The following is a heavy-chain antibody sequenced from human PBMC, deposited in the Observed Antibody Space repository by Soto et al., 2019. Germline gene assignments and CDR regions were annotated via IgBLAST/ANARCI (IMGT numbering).Heavy chain of an antibody. CDR3: ARHSSYDSSGPDRGLFDY. Sequence: QLQLQESGPGLVKPSETLSLTCTVSGGPISSSSYYWGWFRQPPGKGLEWIGSIYYSGSTYYNPSLKSRVTIFVDRSKNQFSLKLSSVTAAATAVYYCARHSSYDSSGPDRGLFDYWGQGTLVTVSS. D-gene: IGHD3-22*01. J-gene: IGHJ4*02. CDR1: GGPISSSSYY. V-gene: IGHV4-39*01. CDR2: IYYSGST.